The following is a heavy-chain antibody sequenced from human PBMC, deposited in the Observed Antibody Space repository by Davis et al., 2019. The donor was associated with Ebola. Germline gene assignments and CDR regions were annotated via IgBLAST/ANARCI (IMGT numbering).Heavy chain of an antibody. D-gene: IGHD3-3*01. V-gene: IGHV3-11*01. CDR1: GFTFSDYY. CDR2: ISSSGSTI. CDR3: ARSVRFLEWLSRGYYNYGMDV. Sequence: GESLKISCAASGFTFSDYYMSWIRQAPGKGLEWVSYISSSGSTIYYADSVKGRFTISRDNAKNSLYLQMNSLRAEDTAVYYCARSVRFLEWLSRGYYNYGMDVWGQGTTVTVSS. J-gene: IGHJ6*02.